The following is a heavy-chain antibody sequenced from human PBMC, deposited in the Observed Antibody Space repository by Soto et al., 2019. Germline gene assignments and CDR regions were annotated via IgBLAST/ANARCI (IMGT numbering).Heavy chain of an antibody. J-gene: IGHJ3*02. V-gene: IGHV4-59*01. D-gene: IGHD5-18*01. Sequence: QVQLQESGPGLVKPSETLSLTCTVSGGSISSYYWSWIRQPPGKGLEWIGYIYYSGSTNHNPSLKSRVTISVDTSKNQFSLKLSSVTAADTAVYYCARGYSYGYLDAFEIWGQGTMVTVSS. CDR2: IYYSGST. CDR3: ARGYSYGYLDAFEI. CDR1: GGSISSYY.